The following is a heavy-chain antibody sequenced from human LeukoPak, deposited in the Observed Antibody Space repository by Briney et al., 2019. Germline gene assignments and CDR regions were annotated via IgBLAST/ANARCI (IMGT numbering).Heavy chain of an antibody. V-gene: IGHV4-61*05. J-gene: IGHJ4*02. D-gene: IGHD6-19*01. CDR1: GGSISSSSYY. CDR3: ARAVGIAVAGIPQHTFDY. Sequence: PLETLSLTCTVSGGSISSSSYYWGWLRQPPGKGLEWIGYIYYSGSTNYNPSLKSRVTISVDTSKNQFSLKLSSVTAADTAVYYCARAVGIAVAGIPQHTFDYWGQGTLVTVSS. CDR2: IYYSGST.